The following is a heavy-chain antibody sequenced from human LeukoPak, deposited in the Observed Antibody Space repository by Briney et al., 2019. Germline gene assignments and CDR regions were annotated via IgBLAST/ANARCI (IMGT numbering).Heavy chain of an antibody. CDR3: ARGLSIAVAGEEGHYYYYYGMDV. CDR2: IYTSGST. V-gene: IGHV4-4*07. J-gene: IGHJ6*02. Sequence: SETLSLTCTVSGGSISSYYWSWIRQPAGKGLEWIGRIYTSGSTNYNPSLKSRVTMSVDTSKNQFSLKLSSVTAADTTVYYCARGLSIAVAGEEGHYYYYYGMDVWGQGTTVTVSS. D-gene: IGHD6-19*01. CDR1: GGSISSYY.